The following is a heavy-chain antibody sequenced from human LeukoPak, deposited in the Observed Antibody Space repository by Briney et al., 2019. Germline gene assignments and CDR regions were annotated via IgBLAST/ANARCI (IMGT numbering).Heavy chain of an antibody. CDR2: ISYDGSNK. V-gene: IGHV3-30*18. CDR3: AKDGGATFAHLDY. CDR1: GFTFSTYG. J-gene: IGHJ4*02. Sequence: PGRSLRLSCAASGFTFSTYGMHWVRQAPGKGLEWVTLISYDGSNKYYADSVKGRFTISRDNSKNTLYLQMNSLRAEDTAVYYCAKDGGATFAHLDYWGQGTLVTVSS. D-gene: IGHD3-10*01.